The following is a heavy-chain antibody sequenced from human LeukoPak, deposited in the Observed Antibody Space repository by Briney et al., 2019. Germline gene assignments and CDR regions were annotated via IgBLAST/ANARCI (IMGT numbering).Heavy chain of an antibody. CDR2: ISGSGGST. Sequence: PGGTLRLSCAASGFTFSSYGMSWVRQAPGKGLEWVSAISGSGGSTYYADSVKGRFTISRDNAKNSLYLQMNSLRAEDTAVYYCARNPGAAAAHPHWGQGTLVTVSS. CDR3: ARNPGAAAAHPH. J-gene: IGHJ4*02. CDR1: GFTFSSYG. D-gene: IGHD6-13*01. V-gene: IGHV3-23*01.